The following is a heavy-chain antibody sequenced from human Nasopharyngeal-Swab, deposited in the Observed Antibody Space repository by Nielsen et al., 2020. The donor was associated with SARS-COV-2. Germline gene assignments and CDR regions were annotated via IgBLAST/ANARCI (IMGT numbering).Heavy chain of an antibody. CDR2: INHSGST. CDR3: ARGYCSGGSCYSPVGRKRNWFDP. V-gene: IGHV4-34*01. Sequence: SQTLSLTCAVYGGSFSGYYWSWIRQPPGKGLEWIGEINHSGSTHYNPSLKSRVTISVDTSKNQFSLKLTSVTAADTAVYYCARGYCSGGSCYSPVGRKRNWFDPWGQGTLVTVSS. D-gene: IGHD2-15*01. J-gene: IGHJ5*02. CDR1: GGSFSGYY.